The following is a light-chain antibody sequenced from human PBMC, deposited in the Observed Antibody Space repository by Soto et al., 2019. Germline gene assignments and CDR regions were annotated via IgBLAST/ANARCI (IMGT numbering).Light chain of an antibody. CDR3: AAWDDSLSGYG. Sequence: QSVLTQPPSASGTPGQRVTISCSGSSSKIGSNYVYWYQQLPGTAPKLLIYRNNQRPSGVPDRFSGSKPGTSASLAISGLRSEDEADYYCAAWDDSLSGYGFGTGTKVTVL. J-gene: IGLJ1*01. V-gene: IGLV1-47*01. CDR2: RNN. CDR1: SSKIGSNY.